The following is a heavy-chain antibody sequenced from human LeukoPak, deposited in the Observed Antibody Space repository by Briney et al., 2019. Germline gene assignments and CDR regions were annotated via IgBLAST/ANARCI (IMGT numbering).Heavy chain of an antibody. V-gene: IGHV4-39*01. J-gene: IGHJ2*01. Sequence: SGTLSLTCTVSGGSISSSSYYWGWIRQPPGKGLEWIGSIYYSGSTYYNPSLKSRVTISVDTSKNQFSLKLSSVTAADTAVYYCASTTVTSRSVWYFDLWGRGTLVTVSS. CDR1: GGSISSSSYY. CDR2: IYYSGST. D-gene: IGHD4-17*01. CDR3: ASTTVTSRSVWYFDL.